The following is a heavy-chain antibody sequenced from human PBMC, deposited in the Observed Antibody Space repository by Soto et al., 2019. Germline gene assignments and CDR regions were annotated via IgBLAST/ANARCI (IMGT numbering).Heavy chain of an antibody. J-gene: IGHJ3*02. D-gene: IGHD3-3*02. V-gene: IGHV3-23*01. CDR1: GFTFRNYA. Sequence: GSLRLSCEASGFTFRNYAMRCVRQAQGEVPEWVSTLGGGDDIFYADSVKGRFTVSRDNSKNTMYLQMDNLRVEDTAIYFCAKDSISFNGIYDALDIWGQGTVVTVSS. CDR3: AKDSISFNGIYDALDI. CDR2: LGGGDDI.